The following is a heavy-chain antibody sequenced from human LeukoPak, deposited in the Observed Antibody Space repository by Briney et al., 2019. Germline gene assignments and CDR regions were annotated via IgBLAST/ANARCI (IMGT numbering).Heavy chain of an antibody. D-gene: IGHD6-19*01. CDR3: ATPQVSGWNFDY. CDR1: GYRFTSYW. J-gene: IGHJ4*02. V-gene: IGHV5-51*01. CDR2: IYPGDSDT. Sequence: GESLKISCKGSGYRFTSYWIAWVRXMPGXGLEWMGSIYPGDSDTRYSPSFQGQVTISADKSITTAYLQWSSLKASDTAMYYCATPQVSGWNFDYWGQGTLVTVSS.